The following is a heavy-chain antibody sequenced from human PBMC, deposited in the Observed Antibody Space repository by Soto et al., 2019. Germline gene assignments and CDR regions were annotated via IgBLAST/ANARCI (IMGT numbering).Heavy chain of an antibody. CDR3: ARAATYCSGGSCYSVVVRGGWFDP. J-gene: IGHJ5*02. D-gene: IGHD2-15*01. CDR2: IYYSGTT. V-gene: IGHV4-31*03. CDR1: GGSISSGGYY. Sequence: SETLSLTCTVSGGSISSGGYYWSWIRQHPGKGLEWIGYIYYSGTTYYNPSLKSRVTISVDTSKNQFSLKLSSVTAADTAVYYCARAATYCSGGSCYSVVVRGGWFDPWGQGTLVTVSS.